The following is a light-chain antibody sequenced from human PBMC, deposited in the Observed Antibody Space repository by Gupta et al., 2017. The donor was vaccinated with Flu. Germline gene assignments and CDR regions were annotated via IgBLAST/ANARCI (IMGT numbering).Light chain of an antibody. Sequence: DIQMTQFPSSLSASVGDRVTITCRAGQSIGGYLNWYQLKPGKAPKALIYDASNLQSGVPSRFSGRGSGTNFTVTITRLQPEDFGTYCCQQRDTTPLTFGRGTKVEIK. J-gene: IGKJ4*01. V-gene: IGKV1-39*01. CDR2: DAS. CDR1: QSIGGY. CDR3: QQRDTTPLT.